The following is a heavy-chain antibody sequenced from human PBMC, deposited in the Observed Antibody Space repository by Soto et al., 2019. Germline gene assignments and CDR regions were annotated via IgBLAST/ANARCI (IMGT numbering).Heavy chain of an antibody. CDR3: ARDFIAARPYSSGLATTGSGY. V-gene: IGHV3-48*03. Sequence: GSLRLSCAASGFTLSSYEMNWVRQAPGKGLEWVSYISSSGSTIYYADSVKGRFTISRDNAKNSLYLQMNSLRAEDTAVYYCARDFIAARPYSSGLATTGSGYWGQGTQATVS. D-gene: IGHD6-6*01. CDR1: GFTLSSYE. CDR2: ISSSGSTI. J-gene: IGHJ4*02.